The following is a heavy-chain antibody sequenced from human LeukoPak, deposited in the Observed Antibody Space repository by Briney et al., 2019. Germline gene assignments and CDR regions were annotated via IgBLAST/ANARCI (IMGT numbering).Heavy chain of an antibody. Sequence: PSETLSLTCTVSGGSISSYYWSWIRQPPGMGLEWIGYIYYSGSTNYNPSLKSRVTISVDTSKNQFSLKLSSVTAADTAVYYCARDIAAAGLFDYWGQGTLVTVSS. CDR1: GGSISSYY. V-gene: IGHV4-59*01. CDR3: ARDIAAAGLFDY. D-gene: IGHD6-13*01. J-gene: IGHJ4*02. CDR2: IYYSGST.